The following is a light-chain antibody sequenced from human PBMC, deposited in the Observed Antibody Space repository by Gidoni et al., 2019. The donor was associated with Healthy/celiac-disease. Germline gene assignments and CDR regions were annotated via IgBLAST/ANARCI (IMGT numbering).Light chain of an antibody. CDR3: QQSYSTLWT. J-gene: IGKJ1*01. V-gene: IGKV1-39*01. CDR2: AAS. CDR1: QSISRY. Sequence: DIQMTQSPSSLSASVGDRVTITCRASQSISRYLNWYKQKPGKAPKLLIYAASSLQSWVPSRLSGSGSGTDFTLTISSLQPEDFATYYCQQSYSTLWTFGQGNKVEIK.